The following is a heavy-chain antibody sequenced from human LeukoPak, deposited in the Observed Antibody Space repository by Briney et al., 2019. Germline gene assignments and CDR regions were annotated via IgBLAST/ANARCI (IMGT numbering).Heavy chain of an antibody. CDR3: ARDLTYYDILTGYPL. D-gene: IGHD3-9*01. V-gene: IGHV3-21*01. CDR2: ISSSSSYI. J-gene: IGHJ4*02. CDR1: GFTFSTYA. Sequence: GGSLRLSCAASGFTFSTYAMSWVRQAAGKGLEWVSSISSSSSYIYYADSVKGRFTISRDNAKNSLYLQMNSLRAEDTAVYYCARDLTYYDILTGYPLWGQGTLVTVSS.